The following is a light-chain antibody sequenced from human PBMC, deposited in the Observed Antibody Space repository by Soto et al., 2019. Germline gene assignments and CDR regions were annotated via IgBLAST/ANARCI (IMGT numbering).Light chain of an antibody. CDR3: KSYSSSATYV. V-gene: IGLV2-14*03. Sequence: QSDLTQPASLSGSPGQSISISCTGTSSDVGGCNFVSWYQQYPGRAPKLMIYDVSNRPSGVSNRFYGSKSGNTASLTISGLQADVEADYYCKSYSSSATYVFGTGTKVTV. CDR2: DVS. CDR1: SSDVGGCNF. J-gene: IGLJ1*01.